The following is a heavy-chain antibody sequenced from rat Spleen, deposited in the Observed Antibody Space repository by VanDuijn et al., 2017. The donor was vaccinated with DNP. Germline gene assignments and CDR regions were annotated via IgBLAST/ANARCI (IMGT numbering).Heavy chain of an antibody. V-gene: IGHV4-2*01. CDR1: GFNFNDYW. CDR2: INKDSSTI. J-gene: IGHJ2*01. D-gene: IGHD1-11*01. Sequence: EVKLIESGGGLVQPGSSLKLSCAASGFNFNDYWMGWVRQAPGKGLEWIGQINKDSSTINYNPSLKEKNTISRDKAQNTLYLQMSKLGSEDTAIYYCAKGPNYGGWSDYFDYWGQGVMVTVSS. CDR3: AKGPNYGGWSDYFDY.